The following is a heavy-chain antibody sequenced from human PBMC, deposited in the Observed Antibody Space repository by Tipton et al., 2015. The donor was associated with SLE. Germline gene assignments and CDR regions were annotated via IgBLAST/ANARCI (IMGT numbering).Heavy chain of an antibody. CDR2: IDYSGST. D-gene: IGHD6-13*01. Sequence: TLSLTCTVSGGSISSYYWSWVRQPPGKGMEWIWYIDYSGSTNYNPSPTSRVTISVDTSKNQFSLKLSSVTAADTAVYDCARGHSGRWSDYFDYWGQGTLVTVSS. V-gene: IGHV4-59*01. J-gene: IGHJ4*02. CDR3: ARGHSGRWSDYFDY. CDR1: GGSISSYY.